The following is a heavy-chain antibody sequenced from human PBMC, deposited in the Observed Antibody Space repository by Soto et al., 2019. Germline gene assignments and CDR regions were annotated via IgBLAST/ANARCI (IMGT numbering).Heavy chain of an antibody. CDR2: ISAYNGNT. V-gene: IGHV1-18*01. CDR3: ATHWAAAGPLDY. J-gene: IGHJ4*02. Sequence: QVQLVQSGAEVKKPGASVKVSCKASGYTFTSYCISWERQAPGQGLEWMGWISAYNGNTSYAQKLQGRVTMTPDTPTSKEYMELRSLRSGDTAVYSCATHWAAAGPLDYGGQGTMVTVSS. D-gene: IGHD6-13*01. CDR1: GYTFTSYC.